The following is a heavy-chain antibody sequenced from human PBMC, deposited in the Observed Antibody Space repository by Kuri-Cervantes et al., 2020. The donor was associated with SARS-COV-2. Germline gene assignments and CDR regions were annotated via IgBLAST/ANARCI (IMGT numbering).Heavy chain of an antibody. CDR1: GFTFSSYA. J-gene: IGHJ2*01. CDR2: ISYDGSNK. D-gene: IGHD3-3*01. V-gene: IGHV3-30-3*01. Sequence: GESLKISCAASGFTFSSYAMHWVRQAPGKGLEWVAVISYDGSNKYYADSVKGRFTISRDNSKNTLYLQMNSLRAEDTAVYYCARGNDFWSGRDRYFDLWGRGTLVTDSS. CDR3: ARGNDFWSGRDRYFDL.